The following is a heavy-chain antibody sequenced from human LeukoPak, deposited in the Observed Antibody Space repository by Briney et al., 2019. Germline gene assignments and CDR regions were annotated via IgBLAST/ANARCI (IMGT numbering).Heavy chain of an antibody. CDR2: IYSSGST. CDR1: GDSLSDYS. V-gene: IGHV4-59*08. J-gene: IGHJ4*02. CDR3: ARLGRAACYDLGLDY. D-gene: IGHD5-12*01. Sequence: SQTLSPTCALSGDSLSDYSWTWVRHPPGEGLEWIGYIYSSGSTPYTPSLKSRVTISVDTSKNQFSLKLRSVTAADTAVYYCARLGRAACYDLGLDYWGQGALVTVSS.